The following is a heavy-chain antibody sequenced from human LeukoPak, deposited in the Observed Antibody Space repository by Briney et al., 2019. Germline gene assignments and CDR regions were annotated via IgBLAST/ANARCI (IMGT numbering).Heavy chain of an antibody. Sequence: PGGSLRLSCAASGFTFSSYAMHWVRQAPGKGLEYVSAITNNGGGTYYANSVKGRFTISRDNSKNTLYLQMGSLRAEDMAVYYCARESSAVPFYYYYMDVWGKGTTVTISS. CDR2: ITNNGGGT. CDR1: GFTFSSYA. D-gene: IGHD3-10*01. J-gene: IGHJ6*03. V-gene: IGHV3-64*01. CDR3: ARESSAVPFYYYYMDV.